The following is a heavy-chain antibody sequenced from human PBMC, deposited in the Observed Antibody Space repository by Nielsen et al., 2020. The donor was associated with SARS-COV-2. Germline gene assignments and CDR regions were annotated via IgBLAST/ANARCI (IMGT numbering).Heavy chain of an antibody. Sequence: WIRQPPGKGLEWVALIWYDGSQKYYGDSVKGRFTISRDNSKNTLYLQMNSLRAEDTAVYYCAKGVEDFWSGSISPGVGMDVWGQGTTVTVSS. J-gene: IGHJ6*02. CDR2: IWYDGSQK. V-gene: IGHV3-30*02. CDR3: AKGVEDFWSGSISPGVGMDV. D-gene: IGHD3-3*01.